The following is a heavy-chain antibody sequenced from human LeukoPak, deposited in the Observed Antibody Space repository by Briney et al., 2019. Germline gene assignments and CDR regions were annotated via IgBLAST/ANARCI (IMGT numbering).Heavy chain of an antibody. CDR2: IYSGGST. V-gene: IGHV3-53*01. CDR1: GFTFSSYA. CDR3: AREGIAVAGTSMDY. J-gene: IGHJ4*02. Sequence: GGSLRLSCAASGFTFSSYAMGWVRQAPGKGLEWVSVIYSGGSTYYADSVKGRFTISRDNSKNTLYLQMNSLRAEDTAVYYCAREGIAVAGTSMDYWGQGTLVTVSS. D-gene: IGHD6-19*01.